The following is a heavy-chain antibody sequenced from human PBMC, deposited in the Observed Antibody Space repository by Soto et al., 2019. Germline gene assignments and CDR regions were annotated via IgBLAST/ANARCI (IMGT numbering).Heavy chain of an antibody. J-gene: IGHJ5*02. CDR3: ARTPTYCSGGSCYSQINWLDP. CDR1: GGSISSYY. D-gene: IGHD2-15*01. V-gene: IGHV4-59*08. CDR2: IYYSGST. Sequence: SETLSLTCTVSGGSISSYYWSWIRQPPGKGLEWIGYIYYSGSTNYNPSLKSRVTISVDTSKNQFSLKLSSVTAADTAVYYCARTPTYCSGGSCYSQINWLDPWGQGTLVTVSS.